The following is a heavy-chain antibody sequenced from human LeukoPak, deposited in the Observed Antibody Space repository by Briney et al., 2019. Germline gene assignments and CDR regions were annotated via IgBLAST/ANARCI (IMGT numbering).Heavy chain of an antibody. CDR3: ARDSGGSGDYPTYWFDP. J-gene: IGHJ5*02. CDR2: INIDGSSG. V-gene: IGHV3-74*01. Sequence: PGGSLRLSCAASGFTFRSYWMHWVRQAPGKGLVWVSRINIDGSSGSYADSVEGRFTISRDNAKNTVYLQMNSLRAEDTAVYYCARDSGGSGDYPTYWFDPWGQGTLVTVSS. CDR1: GFTFRSYW. D-gene: IGHD1-26*01.